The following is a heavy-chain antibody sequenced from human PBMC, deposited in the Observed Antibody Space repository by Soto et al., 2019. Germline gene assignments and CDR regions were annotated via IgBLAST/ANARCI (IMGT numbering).Heavy chain of an antibody. CDR2: TSIYNGHT. CDR3: ARWDDYGASDQYHFDQ. CDR1: GYTFTASG. Sequence: GPSVKVSCKASGYTFTASGISWVRQAPGQGLERMGWTSIYNGHTEYSPKFLGRVVMTTDTSADTAYLELKSLRPDDAALYYCARWDDYGASDQYHFDQWGQGTLVTVS. D-gene: IGHD4-17*01. J-gene: IGHJ4*02. V-gene: IGHV1-18*01.